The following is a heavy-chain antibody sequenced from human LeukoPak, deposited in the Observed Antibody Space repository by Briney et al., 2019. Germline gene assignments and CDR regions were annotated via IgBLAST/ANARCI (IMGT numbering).Heavy chain of an antibody. D-gene: IGHD6-6*01. CDR2: ISYSGSS. J-gene: IGHJ6*03. CDR3: ARSGTGGIAARPYYYYYMDV. CDR1: GDSITTNSYY. V-gene: IGHV4-39*07. Sequence: SETLSLTCTVSGDSITTNSYYWGWIRQPPGKGLDWIGTISYSGSSYYNPSLKSRVTISVDTSKNQFSLKLSSVTAADTAVYYCARSGTGGIAARPYYYYYMDVWGKGTTVTVSS.